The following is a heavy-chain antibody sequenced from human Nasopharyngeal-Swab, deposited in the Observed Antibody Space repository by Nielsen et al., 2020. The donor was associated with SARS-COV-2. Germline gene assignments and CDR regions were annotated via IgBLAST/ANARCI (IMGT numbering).Heavy chain of an antibody. CDR2: INHSGST. Sequence: SETLSLTCTVSGGSISSGGYYWSWIRQPPGKGLEWIGEINHSGSTNYNPSLKSRVTISVDTSKNQFSLKLSSVTAADTAVYYCARGRLQQAAALYFLDYWGQGTLVTVSS. CDR1: GGSISSGGYY. J-gene: IGHJ4*02. V-gene: IGHV4-39*07. CDR3: ARGRLQQAAALYFLDY. D-gene: IGHD2-2*01.